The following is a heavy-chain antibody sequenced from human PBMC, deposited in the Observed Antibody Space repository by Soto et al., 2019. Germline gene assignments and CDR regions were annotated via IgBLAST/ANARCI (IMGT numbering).Heavy chain of an antibody. J-gene: IGHJ4*02. CDR3: AKNPPRAGHFDY. CDR1: GFTFSSYG. D-gene: IGHD6-13*01. CDR2: ISYDGGNK. V-gene: IGHV3-30*18. Sequence: PGGSLRLSCAASGFTFSSYGMHWVRQAPGKGLEWVAVISYDGGNKYYADSVKGRFTISRDNSKNTLYLQMNSLRAEDTAVYYCAKNPPRAGHFDYWGQGTLVTVSS.